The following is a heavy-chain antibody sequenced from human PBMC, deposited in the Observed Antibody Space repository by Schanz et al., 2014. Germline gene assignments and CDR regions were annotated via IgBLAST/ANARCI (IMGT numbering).Heavy chain of an antibody. V-gene: IGHV3-23*04. CDR2: ISGSGAST. CDR3: ARDGDFDY. Sequence: VQLVESGGGVAQPGRSLRLSCAASGVTFSSYAMSWVRQASGKGLEWVSAISGSGASTYYADSVKGRFTISRDNAKNSVFLQMNRLRAEDTAVYYCARDGDFDYWGQGTLVTVSS. J-gene: IGHJ4*02. CDR1: GVTFSSYA.